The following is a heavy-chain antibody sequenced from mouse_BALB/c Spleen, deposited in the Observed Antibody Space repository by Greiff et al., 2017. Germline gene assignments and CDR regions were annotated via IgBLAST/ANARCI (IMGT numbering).Heavy chain of an antibody. CDR1: GFNIKDTY. CDR2: IDPANGNT. CDR3: ARDGNFYAMDY. Sequence: VHVKQSGAELVKPGASVKLSCTASGFNIKDTYMHWVKQRPEQGLEWIGRIDPANGNTKYDPKFQGKATITADTSSNTAYLQLSSLTSEDTAVYYCARDGNFYAMDYWGQGTSVTVSS. D-gene: IGHD2-1*01. V-gene: IGHV14-3*02. J-gene: IGHJ4*01.